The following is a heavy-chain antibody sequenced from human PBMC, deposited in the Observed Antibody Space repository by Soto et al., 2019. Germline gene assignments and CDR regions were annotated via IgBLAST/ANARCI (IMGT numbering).Heavy chain of an antibody. CDR3: ARHKTVYSGSGKNYYYGMDV. CDR1: GGSISSSSDY. V-gene: IGHV4-39*01. CDR2: IYYSGST. J-gene: IGHJ6*02. D-gene: IGHD3-10*01. Sequence: PSETLSLTCTVSGGSISSSSDYWGWIRQPPGKGLEWIGSIYYSGSTYYNPSLKSRVTISVDTSKNQFSLKLSSVTAADTAVYYCARHKTVYSGSGKNYYYGMDVWGQGTTVTVSS.